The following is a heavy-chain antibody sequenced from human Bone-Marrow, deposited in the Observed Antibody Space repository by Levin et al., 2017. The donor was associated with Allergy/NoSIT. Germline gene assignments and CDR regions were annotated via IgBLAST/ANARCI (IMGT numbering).Heavy chain of an antibody. D-gene: IGHD6-19*01. CDR2: IYYSVST. Sequence: NSSETLSLTCTVSGGSISRSSHYWGWIRQPPGAGLEWIGSIYYSVSTYYNSSLKSRVAITEDTSKNQFSLKLAPVTAADTAVYYCARSWEQWPSDAFEIWGQGTMVTVSS. CDR1: GGSISRSSHY. CDR3: ARSWEQWPSDAFEI. J-gene: IGHJ3*02. V-gene: IGHV4-39*01.